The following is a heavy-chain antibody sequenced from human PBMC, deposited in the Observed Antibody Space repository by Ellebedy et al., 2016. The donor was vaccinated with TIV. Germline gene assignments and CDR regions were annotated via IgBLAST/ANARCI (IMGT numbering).Heavy chain of an antibody. CDR2: ISTGSRNI. CDR3: ARDGAYNYDTYWYFDL. D-gene: IGHD5-18*01. J-gene: IGHJ2*01. CDR1: GFTFSNSI. V-gene: IGHV3-48*02. Sequence: GESLKISCEASGFTFSNSILNWVRQAPGMGLEWVSYISTGSRNIYYADSVKGRFTISRDNAKNSLYLHMNSLRDEDTAVYYCARDGAYNYDTYWYFDLWGRGTLVTVSS.